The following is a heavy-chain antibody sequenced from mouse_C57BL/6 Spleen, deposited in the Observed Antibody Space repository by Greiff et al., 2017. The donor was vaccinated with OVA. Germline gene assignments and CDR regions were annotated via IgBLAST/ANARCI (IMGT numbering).Heavy chain of an antibody. CDR2: INPSTGGT. Sequence: EVQLQQSGPELVKPGASVKISCKASGYSFTGYYMNRVKQSPEKSLEWIGEINPSTGGTTYNQKFKAKATLTVDKSSSTAYMQLKSLTSEDSAVYYCARSHYGSSYYFDYWGQGTTLTVSS. V-gene: IGHV1-42*01. CDR1: GYSFTGYY. D-gene: IGHD1-1*01. CDR3: ARSHYGSSYYFDY. J-gene: IGHJ2*01.